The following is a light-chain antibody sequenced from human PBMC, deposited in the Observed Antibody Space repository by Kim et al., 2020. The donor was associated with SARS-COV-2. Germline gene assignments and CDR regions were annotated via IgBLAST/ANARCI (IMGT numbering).Light chain of an antibody. CDR3: QNYASNSRT. V-gene: IGKV1-5*03. CDR1: QSISGL. Sequence: AFVGDRVTITCRASQSISGLLAWYQQKPGKAPKVLIYKASSLETGVPSRVSGSGSGTEFTLTIDSLQPDDFATYYCQNYASNSRTFGQGTKVDIK. J-gene: IGKJ1*01. CDR2: KAS.